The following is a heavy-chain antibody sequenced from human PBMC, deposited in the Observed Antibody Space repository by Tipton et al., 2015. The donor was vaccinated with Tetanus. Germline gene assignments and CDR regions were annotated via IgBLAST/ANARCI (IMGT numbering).Heavy chain of an antibody. Sequence: QLVPSGGGVVQPGRSLRLSCAASGFTFSNSGMHWVRQAPGKGLEWVAIISYDGNYQSYAESVKGRFTISRDNSKSTLFLQMNGLRAEDTAVYYCLYTISGSAFGDWGHGSLVTVSS. J-gene: IGHJ4*01. CDR3: LYTISGSAFGD. CDR2: ISYDGNYQ. V-gene: IGHV3-30*03. CDR1: GFTFSNSG. D-gene: IGHD3-16*01.